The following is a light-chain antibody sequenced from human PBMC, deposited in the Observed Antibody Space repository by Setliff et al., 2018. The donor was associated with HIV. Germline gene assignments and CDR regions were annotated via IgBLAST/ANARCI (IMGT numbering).Light chain of an antibody. V-gene: IGLV2-14*03. Sequence: QSALTQPASVSGSPGQAITNSCTGTSDDIGRYYYVSWYQQLPGKAPKLIMYDVSHRPSGVSTRFSGSKSGDTAPLTISGLQAEDEAHYYCTSYTINTLYVFGSGTKVTVL. CDR2: DVS. CDR1: SDDIGRYYY. CDR3: TSYTINTLYV. J-gene: IGLJ1*01.